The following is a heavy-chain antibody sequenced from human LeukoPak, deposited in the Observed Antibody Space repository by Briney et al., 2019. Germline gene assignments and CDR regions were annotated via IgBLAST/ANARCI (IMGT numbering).Heavy chain of an antibody. CDR2: ISYDGSNK. Sequence: PGRSLRLSCAASGFTFSSYGMHWVRQAPGKGLEWVAVISYDGSNKYYADSVKGRFTISRDNSKNTLYLQMNSLRAGDTAVYYCAKDGALRTDYFDYWGQGTLVTVSS. D-gene: IGHD1-1*01. J-gene: IGHJ4*02. CDR3: AKDGALRTDYFDY. V-gene: IGHV3-30*18. CDR1: GFTFSSYG.